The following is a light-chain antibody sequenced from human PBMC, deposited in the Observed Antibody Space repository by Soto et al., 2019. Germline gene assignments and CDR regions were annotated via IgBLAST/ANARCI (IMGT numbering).Light chain of an antibody. Sequence: EIVLTQSPATLSLSPGERATLSCRASQSVSSYLAWYQQKPGQAPRLLIYDASNRATGIPARFSGSGSGTDFTLTSSGLEPEDFAVYSCQQRSNWPPMYTVGQGTKLEIK. CDR1: QSVSSY. CDR3: QQRSNWPPMYT. CDR2: DAS. J-gene: IGKJ2*01. V-gene: IGKV3-11*01.